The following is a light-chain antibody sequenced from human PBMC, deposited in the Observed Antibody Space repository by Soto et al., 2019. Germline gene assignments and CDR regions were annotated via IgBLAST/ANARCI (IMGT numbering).Light chain of an antibody. CDR3: AAWDDILNGYV. CDR2: SNY. CDR1: SSNIESNT. J-gene: IGLJ1*01. V-gene: IGLV1-44*01. Sequence: QSVLTQPPSASGTPGQRVTISCSGSSSNIESNTETWYQQLPGTAPKLVIYSNYDRPSGVPDRFSGSTSGTSASLVIRGLQSEDEADYYCAAWDDILNGYVFGGGTKVTVL.